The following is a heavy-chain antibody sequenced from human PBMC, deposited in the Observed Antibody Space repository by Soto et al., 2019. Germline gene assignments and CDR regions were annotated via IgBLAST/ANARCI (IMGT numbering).Heavy chain of an antibody. CDR3: ATSTVAAEYFQH. Sequence: EVQLVESRGGLVKPGGSLRLSCAASGFTFSSYSMNWVRQAPGKGLEWVSSISSSSSYIYYADSVKGRFTISRDNAKNSLYLQMNSLRAEDTAVYYCATSTVAAEYFQHWGQGTLVTVSS. J-gene: IGHJ1*01. V-gene: IGHV3-21*01. CDR1: GFTFSSYS. CDR2: ISSSSSYI. D-gene: IGHD2-15*01.